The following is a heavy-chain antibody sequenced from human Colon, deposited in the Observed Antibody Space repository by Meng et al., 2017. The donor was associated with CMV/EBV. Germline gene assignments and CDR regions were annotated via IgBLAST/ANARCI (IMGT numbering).Heavy chain of an antibody. J-gene: IGHJ3*01. Sequence: GGSLRLSCAASGFTFSDYAINWVRQAPGKGLEWVSSISSGGHSTHHADSVKGRFTISRNSSESTVYLQMNSLRADDTALYYCAKALGFLGWGSNRDPFDVWGRGTMVTVSS. D-gene: IGHD6-13*01. CDR3: AKALGFLGWGSNRDPFDV. CDR2: ISSGGHST. V-gene: IGHV3-23*01. CDR1: GFTFSDYA.